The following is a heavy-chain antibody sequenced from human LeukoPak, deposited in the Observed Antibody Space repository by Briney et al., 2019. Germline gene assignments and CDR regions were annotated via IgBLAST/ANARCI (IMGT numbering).Heavy chain of an antibody. V-gene: IGHV4-31*01. Sequence: PSQTLSLTCTVSGVSISSGGYYWSWIRQHPGKGLEWIGYVYYSGSTYYNPSLKSQVTISVVTSKNQLYPKLSSVTAADTDVYYCAREYSSGWLYYFDYWGQGTLVTVSS. D-gene: IGHD6-19*01. CDR1: GVSISSGGYY. J-gene: IGHJ4*02. CDR3: AREYSSGWLYYFDY. CDR2: VYYSGST.